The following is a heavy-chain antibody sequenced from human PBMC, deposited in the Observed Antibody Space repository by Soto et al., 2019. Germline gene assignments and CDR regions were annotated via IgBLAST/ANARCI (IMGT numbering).Heavy chain of an antibody. Sequence: SETLSLTCTVAGAPFTNHYWNWIRQAPGKGLEWIGYIFYSGTAKYSSSLKSRVTITVETSKRQFSLKLSSVTAADTPIYYCARGGDGLDVWGQGATVTVAS. CDR1: GAPFTNHY. CDR3: ARGGDGLDV. CDR2: IFYSGTA. D-gene: IGHD3-16*01. V-gene: IGHV4-59*11. J-gene: IGHJ6*02.